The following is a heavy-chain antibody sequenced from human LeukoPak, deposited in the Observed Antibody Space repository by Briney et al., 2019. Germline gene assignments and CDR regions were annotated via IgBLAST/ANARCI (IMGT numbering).Heavy chain of an antibody. CDR2: VSGSGGST. J-gene: IGHJ4*02. CDR3: ARRDLLDGQWLHFDY. Sequence: GGSLRLSCAASGFTFSSYAMSWVRQAPGKGLEWVSTVSGSGGSTYYADSVKGRFTIYRDNSKSTLYLQMNSLRAEDTALYFCARRDLLDGQWLHFDYWGQGSLVTVSS. D-gene: IGHD5-18*01. V-gene: IGHV3-23*01. CDR1: GFTFSSYA.